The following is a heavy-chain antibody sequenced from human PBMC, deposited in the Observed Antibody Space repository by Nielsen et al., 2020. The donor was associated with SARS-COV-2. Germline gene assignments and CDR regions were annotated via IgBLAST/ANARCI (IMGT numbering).Heavy chain of an antibody. V-gene: IGHV3-30*02. Sequence: GESLKISCATSGFIFSNNGMFWVRQAPGKGLEWLSIIRSDGTEQFHADSVKGRFTISRDNSKNMLYLHINSLRAEDTAVYYCTKRASGGYHMDVWGQGTTVTVSS. CDR2: IRSDGTEQ. CDR3: TKRASGGYHMDV. D-gene: IGHD6-25*01. J-gene: IGHJ6*02. CDR1: GFIFSNNG.